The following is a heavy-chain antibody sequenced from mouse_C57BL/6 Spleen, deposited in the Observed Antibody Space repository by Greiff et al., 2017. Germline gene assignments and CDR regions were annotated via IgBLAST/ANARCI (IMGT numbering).Heavy chain of an antibody. J-gene: IGHJ1*03. D-gene: IGHD2-1*01. CDR2: LDPEDGET. Sequence: EVQLQESGAELVKPGASVKLSCTASGFNIKDYYMHWVKQRTEQGLEWIGRLDPEDGETKYAPKFQGKATITADTSSNTAYLQLSSLTSEDTAVYYGARDPLLDWYFDVWGTGTTVTVSS. CDR3: ARDPLLDWYFDV. CDR1: GFNIKDYY. V-gene: IGHV14-2*01.